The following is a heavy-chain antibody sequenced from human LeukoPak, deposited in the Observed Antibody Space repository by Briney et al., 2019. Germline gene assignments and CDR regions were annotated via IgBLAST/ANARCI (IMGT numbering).Heavy chain of an antibody. J-gene: IGHJ4*02. D-gene: IGHD5-18*01. CDR3: AREIGPIQLHLWGSAFDY. Sequence: PTASVKVSCKASGYTFTSYDINWVRQATGQGLEWMGWMNPNRGNTGYAQKLQGRVTITRNTSISTAYMELSSLRSEDTAVYYCAREIGPIQLHLWGSAFDYWGQGTLVTVSS. V-gene: IGHV1-8*03. CDR2: MNPNRGNT. CDR1: GYTFTSYD.